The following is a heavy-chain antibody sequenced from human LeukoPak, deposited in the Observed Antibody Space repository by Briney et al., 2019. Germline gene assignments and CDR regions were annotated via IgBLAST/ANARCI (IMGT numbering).Heavy chain of an antibody. CDR1: GFTFSSYW. CDR3: ARDDGGDFNDAFDI. V-gene: IGHV3-7*01. Sequence: GGSLRLSCAASGFTFSSYWMSWVRQAPGKGLEWVANIKQDGSEKYYVDSVKGRFTISRDNAKNSLYLQMNSLRAEDTAVYYCARDDGGDFNDAFDIWGQGTMVTISS. D-gene: IGHD2-21*02. CDR2: IKQDGSEK. J-gene: IGHJ3*02.